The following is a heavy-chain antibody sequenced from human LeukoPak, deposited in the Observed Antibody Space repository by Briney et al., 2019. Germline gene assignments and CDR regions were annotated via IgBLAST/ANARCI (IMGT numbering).Heavy chain of an antibody. J-gene: IGHJ5*01. D-gene: IGHD6-19*01. CDR3: AKDKQWLAT. V-gene: IGHV3-23*01. CDR1: GFTFSSYA. Sequence: GGSLRLSYEASGFTFSSYAMSWVRQAPGKGPEWVSVISTNGGSTYYADSVKGRFTISRDNSKNTLYLQMNSLRAEDTAVYYCAKDKQWLATWGQGTLVTVSS. CDR2: ISTNGGST.